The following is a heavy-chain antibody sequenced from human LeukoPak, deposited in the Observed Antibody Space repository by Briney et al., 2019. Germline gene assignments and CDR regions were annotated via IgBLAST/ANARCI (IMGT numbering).Heavy chain of an antibody. V-gene: IGHV3-23*01. CDR1: GFTFSSYA. D-gene: IGHD6-13*01. CDR2: ISGSGGST. Sequence: GGSLRLSCAASGFTFSSYAMSWVRQAPGKGLEWVSAISGSGGSTYYADSVKGRSTISRDNSKNTLYLQMNSLRAEDTAVYYCARDTRGYSSSWYKDYFDYWGQGTLVTVSS. J-gene: IGHJ4*02. CDR3: ARDTRGYSSSWYKDYFDY.